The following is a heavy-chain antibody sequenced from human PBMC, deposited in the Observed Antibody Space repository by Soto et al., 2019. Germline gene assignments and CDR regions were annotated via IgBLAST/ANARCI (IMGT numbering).Heavy chain of an antibody. D-gene: IGHD3-22*01. CDR1: GGTFSSYA. J-gene: IGHJ3*02. V-gene: IGHV1-69*06. CDR2: IIPNFGTA. Sequence: VQLVQSGAEVKKPGSSVKVSCKASGGTFSSYAISWVRQAPGQGLEWMGGIIPNFGTANYAQKFQGRVTITADKSTSTAYMELSSLRSEDTAVYYCARDYYDSSGYFGNHDAFDIWGQGTMVTVSS. CDR3: ARDYYDSSGYFGNHDAFDI.